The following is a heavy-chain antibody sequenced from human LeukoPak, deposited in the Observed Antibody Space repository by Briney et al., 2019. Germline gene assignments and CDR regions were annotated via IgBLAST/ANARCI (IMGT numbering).Heavy chain of an antibody. D-gene: IGHD4-17*01. CDR3: ARDTKVTTSLVY. V-gene: IGHV1-2*02. J-gene: IGHJ4*02. CDR1: GYTFTGYY. CDR2: INPNSGGT. Sequence: ASVKVSCKASGYTFTGYYMHWVRQPPGQGLEWMGWINPNSGGTNYAQKFQGRVTMTRDTSISTAYMELSRLRSDDTAVYYCARDTKVTTSLVYWGQGTLVTVSS.